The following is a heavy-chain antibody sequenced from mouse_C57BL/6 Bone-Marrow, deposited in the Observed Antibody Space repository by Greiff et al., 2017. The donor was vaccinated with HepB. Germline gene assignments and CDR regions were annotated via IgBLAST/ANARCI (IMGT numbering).Heavy chain of an antibody. CDR3: AVNYYGSPFAY. V-gene: IGHV1-63*01. J-gene: IGHJ3*01. Sequence: VQLQQSGAELVRPGTSVKMSCKASGYTFTNYWIGWAKQRPGRGLEWIGDIYPGGGYTNYHEKFKGKATLTADKSSSTAYMQFSSLTSEDSAIYYCAVNYYGSPFAYWGQGTLVTVSA. CDR2: IYPGGGYT. CDR1: GYTFTNYW. D-gene: IGHD1-1*01.